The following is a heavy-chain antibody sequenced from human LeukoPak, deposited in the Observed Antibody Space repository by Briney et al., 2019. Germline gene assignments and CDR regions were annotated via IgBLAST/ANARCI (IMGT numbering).Heavy chain of an antibody. CDR1: VFTFSHYY. CDR3: ARDLRYGDYSLDY. J-gene: IGHJ4*02. D-gene: IGHD4-17*01. CDR2: ISSSGSTI. Sequence: GGSLRLSCAASVFTFSHYYMSWIRQAPGKGLEWVSYISSSGSTIYYADSVKGRFTISRDNAKNSLFLQMNSLRAEDTAVYYCARDLRYGDYSLDYWGQGTLVTVSS. V-gene: IGHV3-11*01.